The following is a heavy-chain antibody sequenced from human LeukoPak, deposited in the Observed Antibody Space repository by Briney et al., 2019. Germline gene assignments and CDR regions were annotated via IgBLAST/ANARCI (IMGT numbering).Heavy chain of an antibody. CDR2: IYHSGSA. CDR1: GYSISSGYQ. J-gene: IGHJ6*02. CDR3: ARDPRWLTPDCTSTSCYENYFDP. D-gene: IGHD2-2*01. V-gene: IGHV4-38-2*02. Sequence: PSETLSLTCAVSGYSISSGYQWAWIRQSPGKGLEWIGSIYHSGSAHYNPSLKSRVTILVETSKNQFSLKLYSVTAADTAVYYCARDPRWLTPDCTSTSCYENYFDPWGQGTTVTVSS.